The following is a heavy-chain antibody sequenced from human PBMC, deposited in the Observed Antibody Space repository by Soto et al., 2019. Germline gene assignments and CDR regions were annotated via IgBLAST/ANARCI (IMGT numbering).Heavy chain of an antibody. J-gene: IGHJ4*02. Sequence: QVQLVQSGAEVKRPGSSVKVSCKASGDTFNFYSINWVRQAPGLGLEWMGRVNPIVSMANYAQKFQGRVTLTADKSTSTAYMELSSLRSEDTAIEYCASSYVSGYRAFAYWGQGALVTVSS. V-gene: IGHV1-69*02. D-gene: IGHD3-10*01. CDR3: ASSYVSGYRAFAY. CDR2: VNPIVSMA. CDR1: GDTFNFYS.